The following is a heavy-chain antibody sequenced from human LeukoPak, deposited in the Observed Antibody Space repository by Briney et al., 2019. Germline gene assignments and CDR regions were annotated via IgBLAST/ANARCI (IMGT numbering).Heavy chain of an antibody. Sequence: GSLRLSCAASGFTVSSNYMSWVRQAPGKGLEWVSVIYSGGSTYYADSVKGRFTISRDNSKNTLYLQMNSLRAEDTAVYYCVRDSGYSSGWANSFDYWGQGTLVTVSS. V-gene: IGHV3-66*01. CDR1: GFTVSSNY. CDR3: VRDSGYSSGWANSFDY. D-gene: IGHD6-19*01. J-gene: IGHJ4*02. CDR2: IYSGGST.